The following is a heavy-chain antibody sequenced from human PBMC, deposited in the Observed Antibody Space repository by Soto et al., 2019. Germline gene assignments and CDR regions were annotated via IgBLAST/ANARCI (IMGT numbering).Heavy chain of an antibody. CDR1: GYSFPSYW. Sequence: GESLKISCKGSGYSFPSYWIGWVRQMPGKGLEWMGIIYPGDSDTRYSPSFQGQATISADKSISTAYLQWSSLKASDTAMYYCARLIGYSISFDYYYGMDVWGQGTTVTVSS. V-gene: IGHV5-51*01. D-gene: IGHD6-6*01. CDR3: ARLIGYSISFDYYYGMDV. CDR2: IYPGDSDT. J-gene: IGHJ6*02.